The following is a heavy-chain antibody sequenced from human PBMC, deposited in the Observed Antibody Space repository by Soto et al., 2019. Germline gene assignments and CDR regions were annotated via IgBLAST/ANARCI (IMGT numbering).Heavy chain of an antibody. CDR2: INPSGGST. CDR3: ARDGDRNYYDSSGYPTGAKRDAFDI. D-gene: IGHD3-22*01. V-gene: IGHV1-46*01. CDR1: GYTFTSYY. J-gene: IGHJ3*02. Sequence: ASVKVSCKASGYTFTSYYMHWVRQAPGQGLEWMGIINPSGGSTSYAQKFQGRVTMTRDTSTSTVYMELSSLRSEDTAVYYCARDGDRNYYDSSGYPTGAKRDAFDIWG.